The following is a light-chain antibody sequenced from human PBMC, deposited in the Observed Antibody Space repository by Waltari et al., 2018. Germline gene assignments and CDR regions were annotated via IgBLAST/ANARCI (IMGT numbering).Light chain of an antibody. CDR2: GAP. CDR1: QSVSRF. V-gene: IGKV1-39*01. Sequence: DIQMTQSPSSLSASVGDRVTITCRASQSVSRFLNWYQQKPGRAPKLLIYGAPTLQSGVPSRFSGSGSGTDFTLTIDSLQPEDFATYYCQQSDSDLTFGGGTKVESK. J-gene: IGKJ4*01. CDR3: QQSDSDLT.